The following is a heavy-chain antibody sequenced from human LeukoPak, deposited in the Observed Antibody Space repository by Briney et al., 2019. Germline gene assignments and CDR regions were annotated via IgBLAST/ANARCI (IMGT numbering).Heavy chain of an antibody. D-gene: IGHD3-10*01. CDR1: GYTFTGYY. Sequence: GASVKVSCKASGYTFTGYYMHWVRQAPGQGLEWMGWINPNSGGTNYAQKFQGWVTMTRDTSISTAYMELSSLSSEDTAVYYCTRTTPRGSLQWFRGRDYGMDVWGQGTTVAVSS. CDR3: TRTTPRGSLQWFRGRDYGMDV. V-gene: IGHV1-2*04. J-gene: IGHJ6*02. CDR2: INPNSGGT.